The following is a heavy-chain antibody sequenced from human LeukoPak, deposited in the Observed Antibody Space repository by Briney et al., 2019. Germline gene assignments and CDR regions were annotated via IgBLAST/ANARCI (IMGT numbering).Heavy chain of an antibody. D-gene: IGHD2/OR15-2a*01. CDR2: IYHSRYT. CDR1: GVSFSGNY. V-gene: IGHV4-34*01. Sequence: PSETLSLTCAVHGVSFSGNYWSWIRQSPEKGLEWIGEIYHSRYTTCNPSLKSRLTISADTSENQLSLRLTSVTAADTALYYCARIRCSPTDNTCYNYWGQGTLVTVSS. CDR3: ARIRCSPTDNTCYNY. J-gene: IGHJ4*02.